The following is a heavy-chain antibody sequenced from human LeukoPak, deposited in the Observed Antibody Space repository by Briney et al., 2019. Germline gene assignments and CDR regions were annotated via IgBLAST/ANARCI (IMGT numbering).Heavy chain of an antibody. J-gene: IGHJ4*02. CDR1: GGSFSGYY. D-gene: IGHD5-24*01. Sequence: SETLSLTCAVYGGSFSGYYWSWIRQPPGKGLEWIGEINHSGSTNYNPSLKSRVTISVDTSKNQFSLKLSSVTAADTAVYYCARHLRDGPAGSDYWGQGTLVTVSS. CDR2: INHSGST. V-gene: IGHV4-34*01. CDR3: ARHLRDGPAGSDY.